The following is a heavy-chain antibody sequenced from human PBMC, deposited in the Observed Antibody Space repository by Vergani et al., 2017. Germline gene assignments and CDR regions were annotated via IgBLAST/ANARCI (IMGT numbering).Heavy chain of an antibody. V-gene: IGHV5-51*01. CDR2: IYPGDSDT. J-gene: IGHJ4*02. Sequence: EVQLVQSGAEVKKPGESLQISCKGSGYSFTSYWIGWVRQMPGKGLEWMGIIYPGDSDTRYSPSFQGQVTISADKSISTAYLQWSSLKASDTAMYYCARLSVDTAMVPYYFDYWGQGTLVTVSS. D-gene: IGHD5-18*01. CDR1: GYSFTSYW. CDR3: ARLSVDTAMVPYYFDY.